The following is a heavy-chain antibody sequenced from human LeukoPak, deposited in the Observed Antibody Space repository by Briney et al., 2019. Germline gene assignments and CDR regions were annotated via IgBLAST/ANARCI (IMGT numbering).Heavy chain of an antibody. CDR3: ARDATYYLRYGYFDC. Sequence: PSETLSLTCTVSGGSISSSSYYWGWIRQPPGKGLEWIGSIYYSGSTYYNPSLKSRVTISVDTSKNQFSLKLSSVTAADTAVYYCARDATYYLRYGYFDCWGHGTLVTVSS. J-gene: IGHJ4*01. V-gene: IGHV4-39*07. D-gene: IGHD5/OR15-5a*01. CDR1: GGSISSSSYY. CDR2: IYYSGST.